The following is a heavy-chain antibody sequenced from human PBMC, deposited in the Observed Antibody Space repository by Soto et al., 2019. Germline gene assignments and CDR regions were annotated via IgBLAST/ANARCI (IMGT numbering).Heavy chain of an antibody. CDR2: IYGNDDD. CDR1: GFSLTTSGVA. J-gene: IGHJ5*02. V-gene: IGHV2-5*01. CDR3: AHRRNTAERCWFDP. D-gene: IGHD6-13*01. Sequence: QITLEESGPTLVQPTQTLTLTCTVSGFSLTTSGVAVVWIRQPPGKALEWLAAIYGNDDDHYSPSLRNRLTITKDTSKNQVVLTMTSMDPVDTATYFCAHRRNTAERCWFDPWGQGTLVTVSS.